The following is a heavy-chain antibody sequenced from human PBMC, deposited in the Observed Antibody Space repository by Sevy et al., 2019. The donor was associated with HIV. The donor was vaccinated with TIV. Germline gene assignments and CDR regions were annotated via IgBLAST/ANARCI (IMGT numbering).Heavy chain of an antibody. Sequence: GGSLRLSCVASGFTFSRFGMTWVRQVPGKGLEWVSTVSGVVIPHTTQTTYYADSVKGRFTISRDNSKDSRFLQMNSLRADETAVYFCAKGRQLVSGRFGTYFDSWGQGILVTVSS. CDR3: AKGRQLVSGRFGTYFDS. D-gene: IGHD6-13*01. V-gene: IGHV3-23*01. J-gene: IGHJ4*02. CDR1: GFTFSRFG. CDR2: VSGVVIPHTTQTT.